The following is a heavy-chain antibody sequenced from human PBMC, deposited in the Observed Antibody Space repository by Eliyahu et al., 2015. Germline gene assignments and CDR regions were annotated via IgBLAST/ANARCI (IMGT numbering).Heavy chain of an antibody. Sequence: EVQLVESGGGLVQPGGSLRLACAASGFTFSTHWMHWVRQVPGKGLVWVSRINTDGRTVNYADSVGGRFTISRDNARNTLYLQMNSLRAEDTAVYYCVRGPVDGSGWYISWDCWGQGTLVTVSS. CDR3: VRGPVDGSGWYISWDC. D-gene: IGHD6-19*01. CDR2: INTDGRTV. CDR1: GFTFSTHW. J-gene: IGHJ4*02. V-gene: IGHV3-74*01.